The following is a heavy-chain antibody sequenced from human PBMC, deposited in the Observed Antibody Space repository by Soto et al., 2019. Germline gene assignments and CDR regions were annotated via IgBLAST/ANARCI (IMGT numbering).Heavy chain of an antibody. CDR1: GASLSPNY. Sequence: QVQLQESGPGLVKPSETLSLRCSVSGASLSPNYWSWFRQPPGTGLQWIGYIYYAVTTTYNPYLKSRLTISLNTSKNEVSLELTSVTAADTAVYYCARLGDFYQALESWGQGALVTVSS. CDR3: ARLGDFYQALES. J-gene: IGHJ5*02. V-gene: IGHV4-59*08. D-gene: IGHD2-21*01. CDR2: IYYAVTT.